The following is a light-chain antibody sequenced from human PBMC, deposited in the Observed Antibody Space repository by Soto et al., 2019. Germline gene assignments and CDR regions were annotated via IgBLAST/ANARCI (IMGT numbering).Light chain of an antibody. Sequence: DFVMTQSPDPLAVSLGERATINCKSSQSVLYSHNNLNYLAWYRQKPGQPPKLLIYWASTRESGVPDRFSGSGSGTDFTLTISSLQAEDVAVYYCQEYLGTPGTFGPGTKVEVK. V-gene: IGKV4-1*01. CDR2: WAS. CDR3: QEYLGTPGT. CDR1: QSVLYSHNNLNY. J-gene: IGKJ3*01.